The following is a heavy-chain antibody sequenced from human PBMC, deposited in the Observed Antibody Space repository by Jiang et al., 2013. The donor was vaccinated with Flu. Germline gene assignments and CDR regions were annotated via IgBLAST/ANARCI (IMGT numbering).Heavy chain of an antibody. D-gene: IGHD2-2*01. CDR3: ARGLYCSSTSCYFSDY. J-gene: IGHJ4*02. V-gene: IGHV3-21*01. CDR2: ISSSSSYI. Sequence: NWVRQAPGKGLEWVSSISSSSSYIYYADSVKGRFTISRDNAKNSLYLQMNSLRAEGTAVYYCARGLYCSSTSCYFSDYWGQGTLVTVSS.